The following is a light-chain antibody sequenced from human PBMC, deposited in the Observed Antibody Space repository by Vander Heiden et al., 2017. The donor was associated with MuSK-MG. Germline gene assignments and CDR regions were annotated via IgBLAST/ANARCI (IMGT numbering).Light chain of an antibody. Sequence: DIHMTQSPSSLSASVGDRVTMTCRASQSISNFLNWYQQKPGRAPKLLIFAASSLQSGVSSRFSGSGSGTDFTLSINNRQPEDFATYYCQQNYNTVPLTFGAGTKVEI. J-gene: IGKJ4*01. CDR3: QQNYNTVPLT. CDR1: QSISNF. V-gene: IGKV1-39*01. CDR2: AAS.